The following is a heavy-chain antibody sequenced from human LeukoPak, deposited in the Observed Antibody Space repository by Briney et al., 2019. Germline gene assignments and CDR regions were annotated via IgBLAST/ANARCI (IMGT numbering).Heavy chain of an antibody. Sequence: ASVKVSCKASGGTFSSYAISWVRQAPGQGLEWMGGIIPIFGTANYAQKFQGRVTITADESTSTAYMELSSLRSEDTAVYYCARGVAARPGYNWFDPWGQGTLVTVSS. J-gene: IGHJ5*02. CDR2: IIPIFGTA. V-gene: IGHV1-69*13. CDR3: ARGVAARPGYNWFDP. D-gene: IGHD6-6*01. CDR1: GGTFSSYA.